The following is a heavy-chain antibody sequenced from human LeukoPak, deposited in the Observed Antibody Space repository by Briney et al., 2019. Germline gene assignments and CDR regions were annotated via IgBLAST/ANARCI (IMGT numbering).Heavy chain of an antibody. CDR3: ARDLYPGDWLRPGGAFDI. J-gene: IGHJ3*02. CDR2: ISAYNGNT. CDR1: GYTFTSYG. Sequence: ASVKVSCKASGYTFTSYGISWVRQAPGQGLEWMGWISAYNGNTNYAQKLQGRVTMTTDTSTSTAYMELRSLRSDDTAVYYCARDLYPGDWLRPGGAFDIWGQGTMVTVSP. V-gene: IGHV1-18*01. D-gene: IGHD5-12*01.